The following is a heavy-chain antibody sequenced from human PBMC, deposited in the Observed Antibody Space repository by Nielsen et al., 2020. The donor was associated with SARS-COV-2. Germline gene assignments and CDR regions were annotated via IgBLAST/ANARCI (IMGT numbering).Heavy chain of an antibody. CDR3: ATTFAIFGEVRMDV. D-gene: IGHD3-3*01. V-gene: IGHV1-24*01. CDR1: GYTLTELS. CDR2: FDPEDGET. J-gene: IGHJ6*02. Sequence: ASVKVSCKVSGYTLTELSMHWVRQAPGKGFEWMGGFDPEDGETIYAQKFQGRVTMTEDTSTDTAYMELSSLRSEDTAVYYCATTFAIFGEVRMDVWDQGTAVTVSS.